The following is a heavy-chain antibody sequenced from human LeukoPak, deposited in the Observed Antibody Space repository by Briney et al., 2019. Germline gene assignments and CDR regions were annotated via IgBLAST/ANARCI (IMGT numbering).Heavy chain of an antibody. J-gene: IGHJ4*02. Sequence: GGSLRLSRAASGFTFSSYGMHWVRQAPGKGLEWVAFIRYDGSNKYYADSVKGRFTISRDNSKNTLYLQLNSLRGDDTAVYYCARNSGWYGASWGQGTLVTVSS. D-gene: IGHD6-19*01. CDR3: ARNSGWYGAS. V-gene: IGHV3-30*02. CDR2: IRYDGSNK. CDR1: GFTFSSYG.